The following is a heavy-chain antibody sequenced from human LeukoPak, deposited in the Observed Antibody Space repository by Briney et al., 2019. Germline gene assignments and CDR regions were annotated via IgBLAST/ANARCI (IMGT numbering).Heavy chain of an antibody. J-gene: IGHJ6*04. CDR1: GFTFSSYE. V-gene: IGHV3-48*03. CDR2: ISSSGSTI. CDR3: AELGITIIGGV. Sequence: GGSLRLSCAASGFTFSSYEMNWVRQAPGKGLEWVSYISSSGSTIYYADSVKGRFTISRDNAKNSLYLQMNSLRAEDTAVYYCAELGITIIGGVWGKGTTVTISS. D-gene: IGHD3-10*02.